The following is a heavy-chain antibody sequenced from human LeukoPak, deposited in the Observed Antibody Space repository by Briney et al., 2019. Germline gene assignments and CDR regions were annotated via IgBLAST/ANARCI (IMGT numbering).Heavy chain of an antibody. CDR3: ARTTSMNYVGDAFHI. Sequence: GGSLRLSCAASGFTFSNYWMHWVRQAPGKGLVWVSRINSDGSGTTYADSVKGRFTISRDNAKSTLFLQMNSLRAEDTALYYCARTTSMNYVGDAFHIWGQGTMVTVSS. V-gene: IGHV3-74*01. D-gene: IGHD1-7*01. J-gene: IGHJ3*02. CDR2: INSDGSGT. CDR1: GFTFSNYW.